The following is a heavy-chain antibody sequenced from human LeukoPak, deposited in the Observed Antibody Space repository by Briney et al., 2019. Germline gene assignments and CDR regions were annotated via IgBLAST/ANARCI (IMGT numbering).Heavy chain of an antibody. J-gene: IGHJ4*02. D-gene: IGHD3-9*01. V-gene: IGHV4-30-2*01. CDR1: GGSISNGGYA. Sequence: SQTLSLTCGVSGGSISNGGYAWSWIRQPPGKGLEWIGYIFHSGHSHYNPSLKSRVTISLDRSKNQFSLKLSSVTAADTAVYYCARGYDVLTSHDYFDYWGQGTLVTVSS. CDR2: IFHSGHS. CDR3: ARGYDVLTSHDYFDY.